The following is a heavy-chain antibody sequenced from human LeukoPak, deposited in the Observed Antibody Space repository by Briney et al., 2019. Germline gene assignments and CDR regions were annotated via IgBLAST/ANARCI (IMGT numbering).Heavy chain of an antibody. Sequence: ASVKVSCKASGYTFTSYGISWVRQAPGQGLEWMGGISASNGNTNYAQKLQGRVTMTTDTSTSTAYMELRSLRSDDTAVYYCARVAHNHYDSSGYYYSWDYWGQGTLVTVSS. D-gene: IGHD3-22*01. V-gene: IGHV1-18*01. J-gene: IGHJ4*02. CDR1: GYTFTSYG. CDR3: ARVAHNHYDSSGYYYSWDY. CDR2: ISASNGNT.